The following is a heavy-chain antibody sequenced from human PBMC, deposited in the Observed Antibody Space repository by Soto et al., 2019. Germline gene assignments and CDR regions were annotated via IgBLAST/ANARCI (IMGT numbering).Heavy chain of an antibody. CDR1: GFTFSSYG. CDR2: ISYDGSNK. V-gene: IGHV3-30*18. CDR3: AEKQYYYGRTGDY. J-gene: IGHJ4*02. D-gene: IGHD3-10*01. Sequence: QVQLVESGGGVVQPGRSLRLSCAASGFTFSSYGMHWVRQAPGKGLEWVAVISYDGSNKYYADSVKGRFTISRDNSKNPLLLQKNRLRGEDKGVYYCAEKQYYYGRTGDYWGQGTLGTVSS.